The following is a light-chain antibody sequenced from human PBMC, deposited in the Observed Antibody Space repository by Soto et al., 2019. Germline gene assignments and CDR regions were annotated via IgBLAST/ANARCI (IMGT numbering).Light chain of an antibody. J-gene: IGLJ1*01. V-gene: IGLV2-14*01. CDR2: EVT. CDR1: SSDIGSYDY. Sequence: QSVLTQPASVSGSPGQSITISCTGTSSDIGSYDYVSWYQQHPGKAPNLIIYEVTDRPSGVSNRFSGSKSGNTASLTISGLQAEDEADYYCSSFTITSTRLFGSGNKVTGL. CDR3: SSFTITSTRL.